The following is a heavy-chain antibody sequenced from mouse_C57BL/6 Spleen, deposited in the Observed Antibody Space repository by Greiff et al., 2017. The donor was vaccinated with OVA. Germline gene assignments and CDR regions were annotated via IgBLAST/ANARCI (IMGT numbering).Heavy chain of an antibody. CDR2: INPSAGGT. V-gene: IGHV1-42*01. J-gene: IGHJ3*01. CDR3: ARRDYSNPWFAY. CDR1: GYSFTGYS. D-gene: IGHD2-5*01. Sequence: EVQLQQSGPGLVKPGASVKISCKASGYSFTGYSMTWVQQSPEKSLEWIGAINPSAGGTTYNQKFKAKATLTVDKSSSTAYMQLKSLTSEDSAVYYCARRDYSNPWFAYWGQGTLVTVSA.